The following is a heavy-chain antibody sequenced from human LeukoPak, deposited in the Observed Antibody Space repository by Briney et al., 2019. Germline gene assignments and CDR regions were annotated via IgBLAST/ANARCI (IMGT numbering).Heavy chain of an antibody. CDR1: GFTFSSYA. Sequence: GGSLRLSCAASGFTFSSYAMSWVRQAPGKGLEWASAISGSGGSTYYADSVKGRFTISRDNSKNTLYLQMNSLRAEDTAVYYCATRDSSGYYLYYFDYWGQGTLVTVSS. V-gene: IGHV3-23*01. CDR2: ISGSGGST. CDR3: ATRDSSGYYLYYFDY. J-gene: IGHJ4*02. D-gene: IGHD3-22*01.